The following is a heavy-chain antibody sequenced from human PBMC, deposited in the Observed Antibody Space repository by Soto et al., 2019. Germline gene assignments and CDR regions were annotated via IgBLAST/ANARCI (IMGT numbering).Heavy chain of an antibody. CDR3: ARVPGP. CDR1: GGSISSGGYS. D-gene: IGHD7-27*01. Sequence: SETLSLTCAVSGGSISSGGYSWSWIRQPSGKGLEWIGYIYHSGSTYYNPSLKSRVTMSVDRSKNQFSLKLSSVTAADTAVYYCARVPGPWGQGTLVTVSS. CDR2: IYHSGST. V-gene: IGHV4-30-2*01. J-gene: IGHJ5*02.